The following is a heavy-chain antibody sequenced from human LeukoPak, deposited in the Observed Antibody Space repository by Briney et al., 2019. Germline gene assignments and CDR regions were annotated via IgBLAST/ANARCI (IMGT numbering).Heavy chain of an antibody. D-gene: IGHD3-3*01. CDR3: ARDFWSSFKGAYDI. V-gene: IGHV1-18*01. CDR2: ISAYNGNR. J-gene: IGHJ3*02. Sequence: ASVTVSFKACGYTLSNYGISWVRQAPGQGLEWVGWISAYNGNRNYTQKLQGRVTMTTDTSTSTAYMELRSLRSDDKAVYYCARDFWSSFKGAYDIWGQGTRVTVSS. CDR1: GYTLSNYG.